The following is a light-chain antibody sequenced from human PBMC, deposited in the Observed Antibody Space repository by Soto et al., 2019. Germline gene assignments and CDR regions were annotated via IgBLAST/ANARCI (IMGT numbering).Light chain of an antibody. CDR2: EVS. CDR3: SSYTSSSTLGV. CDR1: SSDVGDYNY. J-gene: IGLJ1*01. Sequence: QSALTQPASVSGSPGQSITISCTGTSSDVGDYNYVSWYQQYPGEAPKLIIYEVSDRPSGVSSRFSGSKSGNTASLTISGLQAEDEADYYCSSYTSSSTLGVFGTGTKLTVL. V-gene: IGLV2-14*01.